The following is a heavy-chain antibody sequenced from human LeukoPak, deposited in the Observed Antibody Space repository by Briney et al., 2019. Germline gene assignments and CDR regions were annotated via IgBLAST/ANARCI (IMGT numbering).Heavy chain of an antibody. CDR1: GGSFSGYY. V-gene: IGHV4-34*01. CDR2: INHSGST. D-gene: IGHD2-15*01. Sequence: SETLSLTCAVYGGSFSGYYWSWIRQPPGKGLEWIGEINHSGSTNYNPSLKSRVTISVDTSKNQFSLKLSSVAAADTAVYYCARRCRGGSCYSRRGYSYGLFDYWGQGTLVTVSS. CDR3: ARRCRGGSCYSRRGYSYGLFDY. J-gene: IGHJ4*02.